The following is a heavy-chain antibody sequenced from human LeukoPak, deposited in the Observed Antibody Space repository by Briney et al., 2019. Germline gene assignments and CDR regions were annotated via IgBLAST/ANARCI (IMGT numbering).Heavy chain of an antibody. V-gene: IGHV3-48*01. CDR3: ARDQGGYNYGRGYFDY. J-gene: IGHJ4*02. D-gene: IGHD5-24*01. Sequence: PGGSLRLSCAASGFTFSRYSMNWVRQAPGKGLEWVSYISDSGNTIHYADSVKGRFTISTDNAKNSLFLQMNSLRVEDTSVFYCARDQGGYNYGRGYFDYWGRGTLVTVSS. CDR2: ISDSGNTI. CDR1: GFTFSRYS.